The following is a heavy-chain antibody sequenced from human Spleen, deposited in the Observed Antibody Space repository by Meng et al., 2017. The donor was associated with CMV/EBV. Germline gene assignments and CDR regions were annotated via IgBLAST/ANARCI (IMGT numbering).Heavy chain of an antibody. D-gene: IGHD3-3*01. Sequence: ASVKVSCKASGFTFTRYYMHWVRQPPGQGPEWMGIIDPRSGSTTSAQKFQGRVTITTDESTSTAYMELSSLRSEDTAVYYCAVAYYDFWSGISSYYYYGMDVWGQGTTVTVSS. CDR2: IDPRSGST. CDR3: AVAYYDFWSGISSYYYYGMDV. J-gene: IGHJ6*02. CDR1: GFTFTRYY. V-gene: IGHV1-46*03.